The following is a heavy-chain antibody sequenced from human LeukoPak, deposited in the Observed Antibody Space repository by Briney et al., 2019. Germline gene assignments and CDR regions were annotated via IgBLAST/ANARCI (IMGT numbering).Heavy chain of an antibody. CDR3: TRPTVVDGMDV. J-gene: IGHJ6*02. D-gene: IGHD4-23*01. V-gene: IGHV3-15*01. CDR1: GFTFSNAW. CDR2: IKSKTDGGTT. Sequence: GGSLRLSCAASGFTFSNAWMSWVRQAPGKGLEWVGRIKSKTDGGTTDYAAPVKGRFTISRDDSKNTLYLQMNSLKTEDTAVYYCTRPTVVDGMDVWGQGTTVTVSS.